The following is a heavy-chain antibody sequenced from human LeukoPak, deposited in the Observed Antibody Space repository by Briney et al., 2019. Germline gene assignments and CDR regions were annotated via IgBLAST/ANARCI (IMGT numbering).Heavy chain of an antibody. Sequence: AGGSLRLSCAASGFIFSNYWMSWIRQAPGKGPEWVANIKKDGSEKYYVDSVKGRFTISRDNAKNSLYLQMNSLRAEDTAVYYCARSGTVTTTYYFDYWGQGTLVTVSS. V-gene: IGHV3-7*01. CDR2: IKKDGSEK. CDR1: GFIFSNYW. J-gene: IGHJ4*02. D-gene: IGHD4-17*01. CDR3: ARSGTVTTTYYFDY.